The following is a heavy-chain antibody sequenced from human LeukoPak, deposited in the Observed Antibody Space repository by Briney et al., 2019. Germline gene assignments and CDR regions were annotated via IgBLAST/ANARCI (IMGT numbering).Heavy chain of an antibody. CDR1: GGSISSGNYY. Sequence: SETLSLTCTVSGGSISSGNYYWSWIRQPAGKGLEWIGRIWADGAPTYRPSLKSRVTISVDTSKDQFSLRLSSVIAADTAVYYCARGRDSRGYQFMGFDSWGQGTLVTVSS. D-gene: IGHD3-22*01. V-gene: IGHV4-61*02. CDR3: ARGRDSRGYQFMGFDS. J-gene: IGHJ4*02. CDR2: IWADGAP.